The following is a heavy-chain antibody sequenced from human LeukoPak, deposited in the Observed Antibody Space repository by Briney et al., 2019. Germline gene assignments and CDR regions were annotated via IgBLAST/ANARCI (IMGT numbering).Heavy chain of an antibody. CDR2: ISYDGSNK. V-gene: IGHV3-30*04. J-gene: IGHJ4*02. CDR3: ARDCGWEIEYV. CDR1: GFTFSSYA. Sequence: PGGSLRLSCAASGFTFSSYAMHWVRQAPGKGLEWVAVISYDGSNKYYADSVKGRFTISRDNSKNTLYLQMNSLRAEDTAVYYCARDCGWEIEYVWGQGTLVTVSS. D-gene: IGHD1-26*01.